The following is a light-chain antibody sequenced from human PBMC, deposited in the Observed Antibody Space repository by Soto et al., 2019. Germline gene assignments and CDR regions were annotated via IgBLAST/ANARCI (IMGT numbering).Light chain of an antibody. CDR2: GAS. Sequence: DIQMTQSPSTLSASVGGRVTITCRASQSVGTWVAWYQQKPGKAPKLLIYGASNSESGVPSRFSGSGSGTEFTLTITTLQPDDFATYFCQQYNRNTWSFGPGTKVDI. J-gene: IGKJ1*01. CDR1: QSVGTW. CDR3: QQYNRNTWS. V-gene: IGKV1-5*01.